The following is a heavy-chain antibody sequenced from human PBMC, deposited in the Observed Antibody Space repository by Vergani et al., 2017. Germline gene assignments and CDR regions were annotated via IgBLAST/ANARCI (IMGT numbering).Heavy chain of an antibody. CDR2: IYYSGST. V-gene: IGHV4-38-2*02. D-gene: IGHD3-22*01. J-gene: IGHJ6*02. CDR3: ARGKYNSGDYYYYYGLDV. CDR1: GYSISSGYY. Sequence: QVQLQESGPGLLKPSETLSLTCTVSGYSISSGYYWGWIRQPPGKGLEWIGSIYYSGSTYYNPSFESRVTMSVDTSKSQFSLKLSSVTAADTAVYYCARGKYNSGDYYYYYGLDVWGQGTTATVSS.